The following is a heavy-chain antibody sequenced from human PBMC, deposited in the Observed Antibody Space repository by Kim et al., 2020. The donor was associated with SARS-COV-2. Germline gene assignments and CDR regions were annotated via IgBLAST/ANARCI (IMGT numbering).Heavy chain of an antibody. J-gene: IGHJ3*02. V-gene: IGHV4-34*01. CDR2: GST. CDR3: ARGLGAFDI. Sequence: GSTNSNPSLKSRVTISVDTSKNQFSLKLSSVTAADTAVYYCARGLGAFDIWGQGTMVTVSS.